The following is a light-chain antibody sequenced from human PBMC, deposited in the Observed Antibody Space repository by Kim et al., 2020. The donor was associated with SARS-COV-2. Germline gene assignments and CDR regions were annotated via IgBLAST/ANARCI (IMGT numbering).Light chain of an antibody. CDR3: SAWDSSLSAWV. CDR2: RNN. CDR1: SNNVGNQG. Sequence: LRQTAPPTCTGNSNNVGNQGAAWLQQHQGHPPKLLSYRNNNRPSGISERLSASRSGNTASLTITGLQPEDEADYYCSAWDSSLSAWVFGGGTKLTVL. J-gene: IGLJ3*02. V-gene: IGLV10-54*01.